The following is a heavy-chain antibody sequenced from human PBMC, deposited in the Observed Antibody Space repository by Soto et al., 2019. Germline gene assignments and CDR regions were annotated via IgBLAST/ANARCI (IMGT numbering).Heavy chain of an antibody. V-gene: IGHV1-69*10. CDR3: ARERSRYDRSGYYRPDY. Sequence: SVKVSCKASGDTFSSYAISWVRQAPGQGLEWMGGIIPILGTPNYAQKFQGRVTITADKSTRTAYMELSSLRSEDTAVYYCARERSRYDRSGYYRPDYWGQGTLVTVSS. D-gene: IGHD3-22*01. J-gene: IGHJ4*02. CDR2: IIPILGTP. CDR1: GDTFSSYA.